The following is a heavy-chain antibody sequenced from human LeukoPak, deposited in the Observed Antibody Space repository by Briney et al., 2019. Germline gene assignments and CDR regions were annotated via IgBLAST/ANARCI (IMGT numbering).Heavy chain of an antibody. J-gene: IGHJ3*02. CDR3: ARAAGAAPDAFDI. V-gene: IGHV3-53*01. CDR2: IYSGGCT. Sequence: PGGSLRLSCAASGFTVSSNYMSWVRQAPGKGLEWVSVIYSGGCTYYADSVKGRFTISRDNSKNTLYLQMNSLRAEDTAVYYCARAAGAAPDAFDIWGQGTMVTVSS. D-gene: IGHD3-10*01. CDR1: GFTVSSNY.